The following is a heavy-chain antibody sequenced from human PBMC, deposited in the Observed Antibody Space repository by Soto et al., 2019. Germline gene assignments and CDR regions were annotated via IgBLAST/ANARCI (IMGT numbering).Heavy chain of an antibody. CDR2: INHSGST. V-gene: IGHV4-34*01. CDR1: GGSFSGYY. Sequence: SETLSLTCAVYGGSFSGYYWSWIRQPPGKGLEWIGEINHSGSTNYNPSLKSRVTISVDTSKNQFSLKLSSVTAADTAVYYCGRGLRYYYDSSGYYSTPSFDYWGQGTLVTVSS. J-gene: IGHJ4*02. D-gene: IGHD3-22*01. CDR3: GRGLRYYYDSSGYYSTPSFDY.